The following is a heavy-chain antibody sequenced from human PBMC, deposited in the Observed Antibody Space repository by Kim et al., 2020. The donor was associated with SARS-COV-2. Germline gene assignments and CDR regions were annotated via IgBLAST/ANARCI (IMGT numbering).Heavy chain of an antibody. V-gene: IGHV4-31*03. CDR3: ARESLARDFWSGYYYYGMYV. D-gene: IGHD3-3*01. Sequence: SETLSLTCTVSGGSISSGGYYWSWIRQHPGKGLEWIGYIYYSGSTYYNPSLKSRVTISVDTSKNQFSLKLSSVTAADTAVYYCARESLARDFWSGYYYYGMYVWGQGTTVTVSS. J-gene: IGHJ6*02. CDR1: GGSISSGGYY. CDR2: IYYSGST.